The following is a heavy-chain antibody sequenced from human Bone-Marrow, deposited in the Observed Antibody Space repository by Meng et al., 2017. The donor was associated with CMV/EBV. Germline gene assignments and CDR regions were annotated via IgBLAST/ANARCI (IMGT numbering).Heavy chain of an antibody. D-gene: IGHD4-11*01. J-gene: IGHJ4*02. Sequence: ASVKVSCKASGGTFNTYSISWVRQAPGQGLEWMGWINPNSGGTNYAQKFQGRVTMTRDTSISTAYMELSRLRSDDTAVYYCASYSNYGYWGQGTLVTVSS. CDR3: ASYSNYGY. CDR2: INPNSGGT. V-gene: IGHV1-2*02. CDR1: GGTFNTYS.